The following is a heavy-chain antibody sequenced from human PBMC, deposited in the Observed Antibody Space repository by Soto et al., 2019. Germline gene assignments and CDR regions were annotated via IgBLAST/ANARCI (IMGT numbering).Heavy chain of an antibody. J-gene: IGHJ3*02. CDR3: ARKERGYDILAGYFAADAFDI. CDR1: GGSISSSSYY. D-gene: IGHD3-9*01. V-gene: IGHV4-39*01. CDR2: IYYSGST. Sequence: QLQLQESGPGLVKPSETLSLTCTVSGGSISSSSYYWGWIRQPPGKGLEWIGSIYYSGSTYYNPSLKSRVTISVDTPKNQFSVKLSSVSAADTAVYYCARKERGYDILAGYFAADAFDIWGQGTMVTVSS.